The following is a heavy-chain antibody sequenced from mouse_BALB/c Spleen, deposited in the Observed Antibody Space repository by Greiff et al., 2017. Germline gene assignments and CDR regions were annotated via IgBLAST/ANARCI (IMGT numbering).Heavy chain of an antibody. V-gene: IGHV5-6*01. CDR3: ARGDDGYPF. CDR2: ISSGGSYT. D-gene: IGHD2-3*01. Sequence: EVQGVESGGDLVKPGGSLKLSCAASGFTFSSYGMSWVRQTPDKRLEWVATISSGGSYTYYPDSVKGRFTISRDNAKNTLYLQMSSLKSEDTAMYYCARGDDGYPFWGQGTSVTVSS. J-gene: IGHJ4*01. CDR1: GFTFSSYG.